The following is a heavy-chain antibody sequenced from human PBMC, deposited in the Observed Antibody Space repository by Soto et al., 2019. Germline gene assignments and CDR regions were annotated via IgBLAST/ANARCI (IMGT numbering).Heavy chain of an antibody. V-gene: IGHV3-23*01. J-gene: IGHJ3*01. CDR2: ISGSGGSA. CDR1: GFTFNNYA. D-gene: IGHD6-19*01. Sequence: EVQLLESGGGLVRPGESLRLSCTPSGFTFNNYAMNWVRQAPGKGLEWVSFISGSGGSAYYADSVQGRFPLSRDNSRNTLYLQMNSLRAEDTAIYSCVREGGGRYSPGSFDLWGRGTKVTVSS. CDR3: VREGGGRYSPGSFDL.